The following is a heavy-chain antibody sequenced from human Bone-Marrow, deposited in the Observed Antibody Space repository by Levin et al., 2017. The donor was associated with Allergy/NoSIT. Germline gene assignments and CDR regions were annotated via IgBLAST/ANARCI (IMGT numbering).Heavy chain of an antibody. V-gene: IGHV1-69*01. CDR3: ARDMRYYFCVMDV. D-gene: IGHD2-2*01. Sequence: GGSLRLSCKESGGTFSSNAISWVRQVPGQGLEWMGGIIPMFGTTNYAEKFQGRVTITADDSTSTVYMELSSLRSDDTAVYYCARDMRYYFCVMDVWGQGTTVTVSS. CDR2: IIPMFGTT. CDR1: GGTFSSNA. J-gene: IGHJ6*02.